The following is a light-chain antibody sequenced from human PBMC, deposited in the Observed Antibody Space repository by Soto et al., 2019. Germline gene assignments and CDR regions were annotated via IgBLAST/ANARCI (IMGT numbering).Light chain of an antibody. Sequence: DIQMTQSPSSLSASVGDRVTITCRASQSISSYLNWYQQKPGQAPKVLIYAASNLQSGVPSRFSGSGSGTDFTLTISSLQPEDFATYYCQQSYSTPITFGQGTKLEIK. CDR3: QQSYSTPIT. CDR2: AAS. J-gene: IGKJ2*01. CDR1: QSISSY. V-gene: IGKV1-39*01.